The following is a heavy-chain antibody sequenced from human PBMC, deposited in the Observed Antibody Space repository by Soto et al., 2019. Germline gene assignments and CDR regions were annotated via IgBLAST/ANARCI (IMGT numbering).Heavy chain of an antibody. CDR2: MHANTGLT. V-gene: IGHV1-8*01. CDR1: GSTFSTLD. D-gene: IGHD3-10*01. Sequence: QVQLVQSGAEVKKPGASVKVSCKASGSTFSTLDLNWVRQAPGQGLDWMGWMHANTGLTGHAQKFQGRLSMTRDTTISTAYMKLSNLRADDTAVYYCARYIFGQGFISWGQGTLVTVSS. J-gene: IGHJ4*02. CDR3: ARYIFGQGFIS.